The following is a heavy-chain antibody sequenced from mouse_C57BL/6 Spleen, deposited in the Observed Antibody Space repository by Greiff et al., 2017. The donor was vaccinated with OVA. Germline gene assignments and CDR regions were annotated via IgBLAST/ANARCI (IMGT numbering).Heavy chain of an antibody. J-gene: IGHJ4*01. Sequence: QVQLQQSGPGLVAPSQSLSITCTVSGFSLTSYAISWVRQPPGKGLEWLGVIWTGGGTNYNSALKSRLSISKDNSKSQVFLKMNSLQTDDTARYYCARNYGSGHGYAMDYWGQGTSVTVSS. V-gene: IGHV2-9-1*01. CDR2: IWTGGGT. CDR1: GFSLTSYA. D-gene: IGHD1-2*01. CDR3: ARNYGSGHGYAMDY.